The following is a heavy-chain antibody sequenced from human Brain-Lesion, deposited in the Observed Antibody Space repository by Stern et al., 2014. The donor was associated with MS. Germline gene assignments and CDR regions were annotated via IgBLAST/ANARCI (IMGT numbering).Heavy chain of an antibody. CDR1: GYIFTGYY. V-gene: IGHV1-2*02. J-gene: IGHJ6*02. CDR2: INPNTGGT. D-gene: IGHD3-3*01. Sequence: QVQLVESGAEVKKPGASGKVSCKTSGYIFTGYYIHWVRQAPGQGLEWMAWINPNTGGTKYAQKFQGRVTMSRDTSISTAYVELSSLTSDDTAVYYCARDQRGITIFGVVTDYYYLGMDVWCQGTTVTVSS. CDR3: ARDQRGITIFGVVTDYYYLGMDV.